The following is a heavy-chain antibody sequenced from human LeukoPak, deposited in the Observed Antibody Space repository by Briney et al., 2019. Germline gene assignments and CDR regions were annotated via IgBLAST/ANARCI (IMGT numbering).Heavy chain of an antibody. CDR2: IYYSGDT. CDR3: AREWRGVGAFDI. J-gene: IGHJ3*02. D-gene: IGHD3-10*01. CDR1: RGSISSGDSN. V-gene: IGHV4-30-4*01. Sequence: PSQTLSLTCTVSRGSISSGDSNWGWIRQPPGKGLEWVGHIYYSGDTFYNPSLKSRVTISLDTSKNQLSLKLNSVTAADTAVYYCAREWRGVGAFDIWGLGTMVTVSS.